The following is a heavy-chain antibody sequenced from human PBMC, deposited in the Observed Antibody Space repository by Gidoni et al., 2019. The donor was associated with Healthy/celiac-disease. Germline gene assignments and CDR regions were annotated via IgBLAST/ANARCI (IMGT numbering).Heavy chain of an antibody. CDR3: ARISHRRDGYNNFDY. CDR1: GFSLSPSGMC. J-gene: IGHJ4*02. V-gene: IGHV2-70*15. Sequence: QVTLRESGPALVKPTQTLTLTCTFSGFSLSPSGMCVSWIRQPPGKALEWLARIDWDDDKYSRTSLKTRLTISKDTSKNQVVLTMTNMDPVDTATYYCARISHRRDGYNNFDYWGQGTLVTVSS. CDR2: IDWDDDK. D-gene: IGHD5-12*01.